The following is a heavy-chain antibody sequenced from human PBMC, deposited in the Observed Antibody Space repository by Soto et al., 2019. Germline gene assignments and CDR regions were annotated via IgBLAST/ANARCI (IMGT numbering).Heavy chain of an antibody. CDR1: GFSLNTDGEG. CDR2: IYVDDDE. J-gene: IGHJ4*02. CDR3: EHSRNLITEDAQVGDFDY. D-gene: IGHD3-10*01. Sequence: QITLKESGPTQVKPTHTLTLTCSFSGFSLNTDGEGVGWVRQPPGEAREWLALIYVDDDERYSPSLKTRLTFTQDPSKNQVVLIMTNIDPVDTDTYSCEHSRNLITEDAQVGDFDYWGQGTLVTVSS. V-gene: IGHV2-5*02.